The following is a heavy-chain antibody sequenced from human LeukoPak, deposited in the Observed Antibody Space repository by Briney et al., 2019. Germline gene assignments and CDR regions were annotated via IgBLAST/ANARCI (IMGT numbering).Heavy chain of an antibody. CDR3: ARDVGATYDAFDI. D-gene: IGHD1-26*01. Sequence: EXLSLTCTVSGGSISSYYWSWLRQPPGKGLEWIGYINYSGSTNYNPSLTSRVTISVDTSKNQFSLKLSSVTAADTAVYYCARDVGATYDAFDIWGQGTMVTVSS. CDR2: INYSGST. V-gene: IGHV4-59*01. J-gene: IGHJ3*02. CDR1: GGSISSYY.